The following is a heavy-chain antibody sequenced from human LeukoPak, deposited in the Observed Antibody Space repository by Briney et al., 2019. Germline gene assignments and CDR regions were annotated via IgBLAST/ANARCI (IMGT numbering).Heavy chain of an antibody. D-gene: IGHD3-22*01. J-gene: IGHJ4*02. CDR3: ARAFYDSSGYAIYYFDY. V-gene: IGHV1-2*02. Sequence: ASVKVSCKTSGYTFTDYYMHWVRQAPGQGLEWMGWINPNSGGTNYAQKFQGRVTMTRDTSISTAYMELSRLRSDDTAVYYCARAFYDSSGYAIYYFDYWGQGTLVTVSS. CDR2: INPNSGGT. CDR1: GYTFTDYY.